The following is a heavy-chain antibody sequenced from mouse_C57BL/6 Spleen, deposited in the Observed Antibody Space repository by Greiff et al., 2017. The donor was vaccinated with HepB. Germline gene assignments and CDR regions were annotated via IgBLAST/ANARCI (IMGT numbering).Heavy chain of an antibody. CDR1: GFNIKNTY. J-gene: IGHJ3*01. V-gene: IGHV14-3*01. Sequence: EVQLQQSVAELVRPGASVKLSCTASGFNIKNTYMHWVKQRPEQGLEWIGRIDPANGNTKSAPKFQGKATITADTSPNTAYLQHSSLTSEDTAIYCWARGDYDETLFAYWGQGTLVTVSA. CDR2: IDPANGNT. D-gene: IGHD2-4*01. CDR3: ARGDYDETLFAY.